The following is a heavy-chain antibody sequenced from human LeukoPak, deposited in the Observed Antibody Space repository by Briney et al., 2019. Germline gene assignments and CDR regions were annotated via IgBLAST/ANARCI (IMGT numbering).Heavy chain of an antibody. Sequence: QPGRSLRLSCAASGLTFSSYAMHWVRQAPGKGLEWVAVISYDGSNKYYADSVKGRFTISRDNSKNTLYLQMNSLRAEDTAVYYCARPYGGNSYYFDYWGQGTLVTVSS. CDR3: ARPYGGNSYYFDY. V-gene: IGHV3-30-3*01. J-gene: IGHJ4*02. CDR2: ISYDGSNK. CDR1: GLTFSSYA. D-gene: IGHD4-23*01.